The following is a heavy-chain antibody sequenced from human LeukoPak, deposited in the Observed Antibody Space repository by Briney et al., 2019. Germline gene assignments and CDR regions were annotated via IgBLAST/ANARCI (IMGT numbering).Heavy chain of an antibody. Sequence: GGSLRLSCAASGFTFDDYAMHWVRQAPGKGLEWVSGISWNSGSIGYADSVKGRFTISRDNAKNSLYLQMNSLRAEDTAVYYCASTVPRDWYFDLWGRGTLVTVSS. D-gene: IGHD4-17*01. CDR1: GFTFDDYA. CDR3: ASTVPRDWYFDL. V-gene: IGHV3-9*01. CDR2: ISWNSGSI. J-gene: IGHJ2*01.